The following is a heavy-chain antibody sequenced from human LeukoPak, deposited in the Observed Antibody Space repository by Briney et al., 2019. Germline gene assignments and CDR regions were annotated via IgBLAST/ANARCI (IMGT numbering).Heavy chain of an antibody. CDR2: IIPIFGTA. J-gene: IGHJ6*03. CDR3: ARETESGVNYDFWSGPTASYYYYMDV. V-gene: IGHV1-69*13. Sequence: GASVKVSCKASGYTFTSYGISWVRQAPGQGLEWMGGIIPIFGTANYAQKFQGRVTITADESTSTAYMELSSLRSEDTAVYYCARETESGVNYDFWSGPTASYYYYMDVWGKGTTVTVSS. CDR1: GYTFTSYG. D-gene: IGHD3-3*01.